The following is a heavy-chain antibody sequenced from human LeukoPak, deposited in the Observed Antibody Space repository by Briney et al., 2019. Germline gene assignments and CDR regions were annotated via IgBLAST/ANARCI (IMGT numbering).Heavy chain of an antibody. Sequence: GGSLRLSCAASGFTFSSNWMSWVRQAPGKGLEWVANIKPDGSEKYYVDSVKGRFTISRDNAKNSLYLQMNTLRAEDTAVYFCARDVWGATDSWGQGTLVTVSS. CDR2: IKPDGSEK. V-gene: IGHV3-7*01. J-gene: IGHJ4*02. CDR3: ARDVWGATDS. D-gene: IGHD1-26*01. CDR1: GFTFSSNW.